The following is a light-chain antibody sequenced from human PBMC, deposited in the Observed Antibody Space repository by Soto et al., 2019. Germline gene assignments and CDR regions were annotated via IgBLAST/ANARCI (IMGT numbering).Light chain of an antibody. J-gene: IGLJ2*01. Sequence: QSALTQPPSASGSPGQSVTISCTGTSSDVGGYNYVSWYQQHPGKAPKLMIYEVSKRPSGVPDRFSGSKSGNTASLTVSGLQAEDEGDYHCSYYAGSNNVVFGGGTKVTVL. CDR3: SYYAGSNNVV. CDR1: SSDVGGYNY. CDR2: EVS. V-gene: IGLV2-8*01.